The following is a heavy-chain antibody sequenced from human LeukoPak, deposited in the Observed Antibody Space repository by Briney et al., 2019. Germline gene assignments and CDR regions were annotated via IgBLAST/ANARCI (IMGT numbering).Heavy chain of an antibody. D-gene: IGHD6-25*01. Sequence: GGSLGLSCAASGFTFGDHIMNWVRQLPGKRLEWVAYVSGSGSTVYYADSVKGRFTISRDNAKNSLYLQMNSLRAEDTAVYYCARDPAARYWGQGTLVTVSS. CDR1: GFTFGDHI. CDR2: VSGSGSTV. V-gene: IGHV3-48*01. CDR3: ARDPAARY. J-gene: IGHJ4*02.